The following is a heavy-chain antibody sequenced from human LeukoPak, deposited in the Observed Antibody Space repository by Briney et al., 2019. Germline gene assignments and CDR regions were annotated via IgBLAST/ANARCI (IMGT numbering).Heavy chain of an antibody. Sequence: SETLSLTCTVSGGSIRSGSYYWGWVRQPPGKALEWIGNIFYSGSTYYSPSLKSRVTISLDTSRNQFSLKLNSVTAADTAVYYCAREILRSSSDLFGYYYYYMDVWGKGTTVTVSS. CDR1: GGSIRSGSYY. J-gene: IGHJ6*03. CDR2: IFYSGST. V-gene: IGHV4-39*07. D-gene: IGHD6-13*01. CDR3: AREILRSSSDLFGYYYYYMDV.